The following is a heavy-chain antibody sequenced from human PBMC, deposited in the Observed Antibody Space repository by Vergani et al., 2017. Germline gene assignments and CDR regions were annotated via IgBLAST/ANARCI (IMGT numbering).Heavy chain of an antibody. CDR2: LTGGGGST. J-gene: IGHJ4*02. V-gene: IGHV3-23*01. CDR1: GFTFSTYA. D-gene: IGHD1-26*01. CDR3: VKDAGSYENFFDS. Sequence: EVQLLESGGSLKQPGGSVRLSCAASGFTFSTYAMHWVRQAPGKGLVWVSALTGGGGSTYYADSFKGRFIISRDNSRDTLYLQMKSLRPEDTATYYCVKDAGSYENFFDSWCQGTLVTVSS.